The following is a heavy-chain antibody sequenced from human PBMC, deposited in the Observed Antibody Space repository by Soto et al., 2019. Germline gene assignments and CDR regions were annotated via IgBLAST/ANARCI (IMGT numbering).Heavy chain of an antibody. V-gene: IGHV4-39*01. D-gene: IGHD3-3*01. J-gene: IGHJ4*02. CDR3: ATRLWSRYYADY. CDR2: SYHDGAT. Sequence: QLQLQESGPGLVKPSETLSLTCTVSGGSVSSTSDYWGWIRQPPGKGLEWIGSSYHDGATSYNPSLKSRVTISVDPSKNQFSLQLSSVTAADTAVYYCATRLWSRYYADYWGQGTLVTVSS. CDR1: GGSVSSTSDY.